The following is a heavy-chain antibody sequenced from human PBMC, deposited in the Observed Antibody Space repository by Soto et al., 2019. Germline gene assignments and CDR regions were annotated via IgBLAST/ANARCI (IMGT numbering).Heavy chain of an antibody. CDR3: ANIPAAAGIPVDY. V-gene: IGHV3-23*01. D-gene: IGHD6-13*01. CDR1: GFTFSSYA. Sequence: GGSLRLSCAASGFTFSSYAMSWVRQAPGKGLEWVSAISGSGGSTYYADSVKGRFTISRDNSKNTLYLQMNSLRAEDTAVYYRANIPAAAGIPVDYWGQGTLVTVSS. CDR2: ISGSGGST. J-gene: IGHJ4*02.